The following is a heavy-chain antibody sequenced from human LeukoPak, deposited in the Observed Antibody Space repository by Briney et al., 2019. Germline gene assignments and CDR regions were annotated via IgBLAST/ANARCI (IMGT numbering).Heavy chain of an antibody. CDR3: ARDSGEGSSWHIFDY. CDR2: ISSSGSTI. CDR1: GFTFSSYE. J-gene: IGHJ4*02. V-gene: IGHV3-48*03. Sequence: PGGSLRLSCAASGFTFSSYEMNWVRQAPGKGLEWVSYISSSGSTIYYADSVKGRFTISRDNAKNSLYLQMNSLRAEDTAVYYCARDSGEGSSWHIFDYWGQGTLVTVSS. D-gene: IGHD6-13*01.